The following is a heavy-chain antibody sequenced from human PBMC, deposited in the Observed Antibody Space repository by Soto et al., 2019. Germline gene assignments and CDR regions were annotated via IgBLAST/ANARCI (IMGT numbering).Heavy chain of an antibody. CDR2: IYYSGST. D-gene: IGHD2-15*01. CDR3: ARGRLGRYGRGSGHTFDY. CDR1: GGSISSSSYY. V-gene: IGHV4-39*07. Sequence: PSETLSLTCTVSGGSISSSSYYWGWIRQPPGKGLEWIGSIYYSGSTYYNPSLKSRVTISVDTSKNQFSLKLSSVTAVDTAVYYCARGRLGRYGRGSGHTFDYWGQGTLVTVSS. J-gene: IGHJ4*02.